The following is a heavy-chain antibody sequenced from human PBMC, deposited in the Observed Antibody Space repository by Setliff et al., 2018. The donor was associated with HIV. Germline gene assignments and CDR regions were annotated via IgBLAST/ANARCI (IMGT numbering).Heavy chain of an antibody. V-gene: IGHV4-59*08. Sequence: PSETLSLTCTVSGGSIRSYYWSWIRQPPGKGLEWIGYIYYSGSTNYNPSLKSRVTISVDTSKNQFSLKVNSVTAADTAVYYCARSPRIGVAGEFEYWGQGTLVTVSS. CDR2: IYYSGST. CDR3: ARSPRIGVAGEFEY. J-gene: IGHJ4*02. CDR1: GGSIRSYY. D-gene: IGHD6-19*01.